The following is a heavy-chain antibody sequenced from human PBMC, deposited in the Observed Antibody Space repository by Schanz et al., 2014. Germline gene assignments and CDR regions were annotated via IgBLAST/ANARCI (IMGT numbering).Heavy chain of an antibody. V-gene: IGHV1-18*01. CDR2: ISAYNGNT. CDR1: GYTFTSYG. D-gene: IGHD6-13*01. J-gene: IGHJ6*02. Sequence: QVQLVQSGAEVKKPGASVKVSCKASGYTFTSYGIIWVRQAPGQGLEWMGWISAYNGNTNYAQKLQGRVTMTTDTATSTAYRELRSLRSDDTAVYYCARDNLVSSSWYNYYGMDVWGQGTTVTVSS. CDR3: ARDNLVSSSWYNYYGMDV.